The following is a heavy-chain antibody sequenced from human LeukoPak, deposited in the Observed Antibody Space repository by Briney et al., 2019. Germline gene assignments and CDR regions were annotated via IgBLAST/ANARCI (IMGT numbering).Heavy chain of an antibody. D-gene: IGHD1-26*01. CDR3: AKSGGYGLIDY. CDR2: IHHSGST. CDR1: GYSISSGYY. V-gene: IGHV4-38-2*02. J-gene: IGHJ4*02. Sequence: SETLSLTCTVSGYSISSGYYWGWIRQPPGKGLEWIGSIHHSGSTNYNPSLKSRVTISLDTSKNQFSLKLSSVTAADTAVYYCAKSGGYGLIDYWGQGTRVTVSS.